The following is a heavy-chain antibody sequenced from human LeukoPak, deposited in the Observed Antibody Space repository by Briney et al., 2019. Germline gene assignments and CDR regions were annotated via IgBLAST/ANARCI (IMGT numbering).Heavy chain of an antibody. CDR1: GGTFSSYA. D-gene: IGHD6-6*01. Sequence: GSSVKVSCKASGGTFSSYAISWVRQARGQGLEWMGGIIPLLGTANYAQKVQGRVTITTPAPTSTTYMELSSLSSEDTAVYYCARLYSSSVFWGNWFVPWGPGTLVTVSS. CDR2: IIPLLGTA. CDR3: ARLYSSSVFWGNWFVP. J-gene: IGHJ5*02. V-gene: IGHV1-69*05.